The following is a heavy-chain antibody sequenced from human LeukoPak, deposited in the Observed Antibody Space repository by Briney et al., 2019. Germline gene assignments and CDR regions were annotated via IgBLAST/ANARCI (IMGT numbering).Heavy chain of an antibody. D-gene: IGHD4-11*01. V-gene: IGHV1-8*03. CDR2: MNPNSGNT. CDR3: ARSYSNYKVDYYYYMDV. Sequence: ASVKVSCKASGYTFTSYDINWVRQATGQGLEWMGWMNPNSGNTGYAQKFQGRVTITRNTSISTAYMELSSLRSEDTAVYYCARSYSNYKVDYYYYMDVWGKGTTATVSS. CDR1: GYTFTSYD. J-gene: IGHJ6*03.